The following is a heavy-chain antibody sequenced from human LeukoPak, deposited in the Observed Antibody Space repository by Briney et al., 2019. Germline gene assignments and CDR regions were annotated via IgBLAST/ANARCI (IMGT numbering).Heavy chain of an antibody. V-gene: IGHV4-4*07. CDR3: AGGRYSFSKYSNYYYYYMDV. Sequence: PSETLSLTCTVSGGSISSYDWSWIRQSAGKGLEWIGRMYTGGSTNYNPSLESRVTMSVDTSKNQFFLKLSSVSAADTAVYYCAGGRYSFSKYSNYYYYYMDVWGKGTTVTISS. D-gene: IGHD3-9*01. CDR2: MYTGGST. CDR1: GGSISSYD. J-gene: IGHJ6*03.